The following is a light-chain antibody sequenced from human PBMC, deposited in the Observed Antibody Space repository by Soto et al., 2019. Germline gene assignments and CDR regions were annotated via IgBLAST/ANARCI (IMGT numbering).Light chain of an antibody. Sequence: DIQMTQSPPSLSASIGDRVTITCRAGQSISDYVSWYQQKSGEAPKLLIYAASTLHSGVPSRFSGSGSGTDFTLTISNLQPADFGTYYCQQSYATLTFGPGTKVDVK. CDR1: QSISDY. CDR3: QQSYATLT. CDR2: AAS. J-gene: IGKJ3*01. V-gene: IGKV1-39*01.